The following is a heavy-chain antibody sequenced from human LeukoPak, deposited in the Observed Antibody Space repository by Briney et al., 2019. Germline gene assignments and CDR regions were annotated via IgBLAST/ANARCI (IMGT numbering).Heavy chain of an antibody. CDR1: GGSISSSSYY. V-gene: IGHV4-39*01. J-gene: IGHJ4*02. Sequence: SETLSLTCTVSGGSISSSSYYWGWIRQPPGKGLEWIGSIYYSGSTYYNPSLKSRVTISADTSKNQFSLKLSSVTAADTAVYYCARFPRSGRSFDYWGQGTLVTVSS. CDR2: IYYSGST. D-gene: IGHD3-10*01. CDR3: ARFPRSGRSFDY.